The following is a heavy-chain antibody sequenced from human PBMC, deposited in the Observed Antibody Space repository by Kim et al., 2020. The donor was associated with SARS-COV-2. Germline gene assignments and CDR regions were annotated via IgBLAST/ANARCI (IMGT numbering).Heavy chain of an antibody. Sequence: GGSLRLSCAASGFTFSSYSMNWVRQAPGKGLEWVSYISSSSSTIYYADSVKGRFTISRDNAKNSLYLQMNSLRDEDTAVYYCARDSTWGVVITIPPDYGMDVWGQGTTVTVSS. CDR2: ISSSSSTI. CDR1: GFTFSSYS. J-gene: IGHJ6*02. D-gene: IGHD3-22*01. CDR3: ARDSTWGVVITIPPDYGMDV. V-gene: IGHV3-48*02.